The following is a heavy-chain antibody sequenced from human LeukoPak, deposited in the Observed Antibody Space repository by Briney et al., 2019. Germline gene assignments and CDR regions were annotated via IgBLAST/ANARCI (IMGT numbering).Heavy chain of an antibody. J-gene: IGHJ2*01. CDR1: GFTFSSYS. CDR3: ARVRDQYSSSWYFDL. Sequence: GGSLRLSCAASGFTFSSYSMNWVRQAPGKGLEWVSSISSSSSYIYYADSVKGRFTISRDNATNSLYLQMNSLRAEDTAVYYCARVRDQYSSSWYFDLWGRGTLVTVSS. D-gene: IGHD6-13*01. CDR2: ISSSSSYI. V-gene: IGHV3-21*01.